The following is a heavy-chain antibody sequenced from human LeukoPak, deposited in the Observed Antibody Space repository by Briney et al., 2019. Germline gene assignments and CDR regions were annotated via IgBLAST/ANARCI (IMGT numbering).Heavy chain of an antibody. CDR2: ISNSGSSM. V-gene: IGHV3-11*04. Sequence: GGSLRLSCAASGFTFSDYYMSWVRQAPGKGLEWLSYISNSGSSMCYADSVKGRFTISRDNAKNSLYLQMNSLRAEDTAVYYCARDRTIAAAVPGWFDPWGQGTLVTVSS. D-gene: IGHD6-13*01. CDR1: GFTFSDYY. CDR3: ARDRTIAAAVPGWFDP. J-gene: IGHJ5*02.